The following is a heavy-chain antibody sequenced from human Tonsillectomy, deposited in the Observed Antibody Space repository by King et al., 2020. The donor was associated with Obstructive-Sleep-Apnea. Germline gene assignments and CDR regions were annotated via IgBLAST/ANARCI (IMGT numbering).Heavy chain of an antibody. J-gene: IGHJ4*02. CDR1: GGSISTYY. Sequence: VQLQESGPGLVQPAETLSLTCTVSGGSISTYYWSWIRQPPGKGLEWIGYINYSGITDYNPSLKSRVSISVDTSKSQFSLQLTSVTAADPALYYCARHSRLRTFDYWGQGTLVTVSS. CDR3: ARHSRLRTFDY. CDR2: INYSGIT. V-gene: IGHV4-59*08. D-gene: IGHD4-17*01.